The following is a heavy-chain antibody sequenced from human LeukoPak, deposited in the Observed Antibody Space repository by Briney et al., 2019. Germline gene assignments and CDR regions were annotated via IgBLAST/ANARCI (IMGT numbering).Heavy chain of an antibody. CDR2: INTNTGNP. Sequence: ASVRVSCKASGGTFSSYAISWVRQAPGQGLEWMGWINTNTGNPTYAQGFTGRFVFSLDTSVSTAYLQISSLKAEDTAVYYCARGVYGIAVAGSDAFDIWGQGTMVTVSS. CDR1: GGTFSSYA. V-gene: IGHV7-4-1*02. J-gene: IGHJ3*02. D-gene: IGHD6-19*01. CDR3: ARGVYGIAVAGSDAFDI.